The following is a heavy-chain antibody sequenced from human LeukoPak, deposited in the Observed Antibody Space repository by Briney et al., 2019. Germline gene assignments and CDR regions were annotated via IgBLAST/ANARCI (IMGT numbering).Heavy chain of an antibody. CDR2: ISYDGSNK. Sequence: PGGSLRLSCAASGFTFSSYAMPWVRQAPGKGLEWVAVISYDGSNKYYADSVKGRFTISRDNSKNTLYLQMNSLRAEGTAVYYCARDLFYYDSSGYYDYWGQGTLVTVSS. D-gene: IGHD3-22*01. J-gene: IGHJ4*02. CDR3: ARDLFYYDSSGYYDY. CDR1: GFTFSSYA. V-gene: IGHV3-30-3*01.